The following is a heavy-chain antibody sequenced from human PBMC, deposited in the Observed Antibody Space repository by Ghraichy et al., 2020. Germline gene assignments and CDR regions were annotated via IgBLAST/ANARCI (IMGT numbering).Heavy chain of an antibody. Sequence: ASVKVSCKVSGYTLTELSMHWVRQAPGKGLEWMGGFDPEDGETIYAQKFQGRVTMTEDTSTDTAYMELSSLRSEDTAVYYCALQTMITFGGVIMDAFDIWGQGTMVTVSS. J-gene: IGHJ3*02. CDR1: GYTLTELS. CDR3: ALQTMITFGGVIMDAFDI. CDR2: FDPEDGET. V-gene: IGHV1-24*01. D-gene: IGHD3-16*02.